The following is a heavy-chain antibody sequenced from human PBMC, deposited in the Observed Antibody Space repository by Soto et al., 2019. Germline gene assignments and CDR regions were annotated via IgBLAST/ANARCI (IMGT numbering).Heavy chain of an antibody. J-gene: IGHJ6*02. CDR3: TRGYCSSYSCYGAAMDV. D-gene: IGHD2-2*01. V-gene: IGHV3-33*01. CDR2: IWYDGSND. Sequence: VQLVESGGGVVQPGRSLRLSCAASGFTFSSYGMHWVRQAPGKGLEWVAVIWYDGSNDDYVDSVKGRFTISRDNSNNMVYLEMNRLRAEDTAIYYCTRGYCSSYSCYGAAMDVWGQGTTITVAS. CDR1: GFTFSSYG.